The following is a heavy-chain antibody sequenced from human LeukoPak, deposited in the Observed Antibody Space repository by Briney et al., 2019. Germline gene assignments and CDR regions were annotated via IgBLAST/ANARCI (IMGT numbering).Heavy chain of an antibody. J-gene: IGHJ4*02. D-gene: IGHD3/OR15-3a*01. CDR1: GCSISSYY. CDR2: IYYSGST. CDR3: ARDGGLGFPAFDY. V-gene: IGHV4-59*01. Sequence: SSETLSLTCTVSGCSISSYYWSWIRQPPGKGLEWIGYIYYSGSTNYNPSLKSRVTISVDTSKNQFSLKLSSVTAADTAVYYCARDGGLGFPAFDYWGQGTLVTVSS.